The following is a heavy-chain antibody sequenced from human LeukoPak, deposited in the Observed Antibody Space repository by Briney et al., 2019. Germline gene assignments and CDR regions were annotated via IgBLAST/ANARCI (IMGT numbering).Heavy chain of an antibody. CDR3: ARVSAITGATDALDF. D-gene: IGHD1-20*01. V-gene: IGHV3-72*01. CDR2: IRKKPNSYTT. J-gene: IGHJ3*01. Sequence: SGGSLRLSCGASGFTFSDHFMDWVRQAPGKGLEWVGRIRKKPNSYTTEYAASVKGRFTFSRDDSKNSLYLQMNSLETEDTAVYYCARVSAITGATDALDFWGQGTMVTVSS. CDR1: GFTFSDHF.